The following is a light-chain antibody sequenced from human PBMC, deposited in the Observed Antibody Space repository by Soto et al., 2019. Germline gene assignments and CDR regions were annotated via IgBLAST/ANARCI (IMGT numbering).Light chain of an antibody. CDR1: SSDVGGYNY. V-gene: IGLV2-14*01. CDR3: SSYTDSNTRVV. Sequence: SALTQPASVSGSPGQSITISCTGSSSDVGGYNYVSWYQQHPGKAPKLMIYEVSYRPSGVSNRFSGSKSGNTASLTISGLQAEDEADYYCSSYTDSNTRVVFGGGTKLTVL. CDR2: EVS. J-gene: IGLJ2*01.